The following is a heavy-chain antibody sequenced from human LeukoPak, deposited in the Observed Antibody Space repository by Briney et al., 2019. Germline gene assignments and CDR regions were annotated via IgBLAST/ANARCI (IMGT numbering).Heavy chain of an antibody. CDR2: IYYSGST. D-gene: IGHD6-19*01. CDR3: ARRPIAVAGKGYFDL. CDR1: GGSISSYY. V-gene: IGHV4-59*08. J-gene: IGHJ2*01. Sequence: SETLSLTCTVSGGSISSYYWSWIRQPPGKGLGWIGYIYYSGSTNYNPSLKSRVTISVDASKNQFSLKLSSVTAADTAVYYCARRPIAVAGKGYFDLWGRGTLVTVSS.